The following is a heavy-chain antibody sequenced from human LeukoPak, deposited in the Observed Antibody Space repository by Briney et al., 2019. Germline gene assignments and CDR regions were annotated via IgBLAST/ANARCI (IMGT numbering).Heavy chain of an antibody. D-gene: IGHD3-16*02. J-gene: IGHJ4*02. CDR1: GYTFTSYG. V-gene: IGHV1-18*01. CDR3: ARDQGRLSPYYFDY. CDR2: ISAYNGNT. Sequence: ASVKVPCKASGYTFTSYGISWVRQAPGQGLEWMGWISAYNGNTNYARKLQGRVTMTTDTSTSTAYMELRSLRSDDTAVYYCARDQGRLSPYYFDYWGQGTLVTVSS.